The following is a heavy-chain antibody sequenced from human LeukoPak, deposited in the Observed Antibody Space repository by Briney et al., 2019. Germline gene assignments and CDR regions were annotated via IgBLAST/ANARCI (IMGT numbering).Heavy chain of an antibody. V-gene: IGHV4-34*01. CDR3: ARLAVVVAASDY. J-gene: IGHJ4*02. D-gene: IGHD2-15*01. Sequence: SETLSLTCAVYGGSFSGYYWSWIRQPPGKGLEWIGSIYYSGSTYYNPSLKSRVTISVDTSKNQFSLKLSSVTAADTAVYYCARLAVVVAASDYWGQGTLVTVSS. CDR1: GGSFSGYY. CDR2: IYYSGST.